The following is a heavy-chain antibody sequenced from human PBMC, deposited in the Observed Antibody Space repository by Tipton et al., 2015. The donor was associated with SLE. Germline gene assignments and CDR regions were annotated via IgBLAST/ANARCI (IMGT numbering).Heavy chain of an antibody. CDR1: GDSITSDY. J-gene: IGHJ4*02. Sequence: TLSLTCTVSGDSITSDYWTWIRQPPGKGLEWIGYISYSGSTNYNPSVRSRVSISLDTSKNQFSLKVKSVTTADTAVYYCARQVSIFGRFDYWGQGTLVTVSS. V-gene: IGHV4-59*01. D-gene: IGHD3-3*01. CDR2: ISYSGST. CDR3: ARQVSIFGRFDY.